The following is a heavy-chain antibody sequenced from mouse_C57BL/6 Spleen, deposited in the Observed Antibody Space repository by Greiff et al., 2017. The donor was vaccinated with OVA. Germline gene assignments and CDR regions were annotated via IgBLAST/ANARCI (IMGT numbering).Heavy chain of an antibody. V-gene: IGHV1-69*01. Sequence: QVQLKQPGAELVMPGASVKLSCKASGYTFTSYWMHWVKQRPGQGLEWIGEIDPSDSYTNYNQKFKGKSTLTVDKSSSTAYMQLSSRTSEDSAVYYCARYTTVVPFGYWGQGTTLTVSS. CDR3: ARYTTVVPFGY. D-gene: IGHD1-1*01. CDR2: IDPSDSYT. J-gene: IGHJ2*01. CDR1: GYTFTSYW.